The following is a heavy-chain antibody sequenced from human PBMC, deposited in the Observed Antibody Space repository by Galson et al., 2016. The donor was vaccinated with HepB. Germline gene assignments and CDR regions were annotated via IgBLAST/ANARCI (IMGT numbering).Heavy chain of an antibody. CDR3: AKEDSMIVVGGFDY. V-gene: IGHV3-23*01. Sequence: SLRLSCAASGFSFNNYAMSWVRQAPGKGLGWVSGISGSGGSTYSADSVKGRFTISRDNSKNTLYLQMNSLRAEDTAAYYCAKEDSMIVVGGFDYWGQGTLVTVSS. J-gene: IGHJ4*02. D-gene: IGHD3-22*01. CDR1: GFSFNNYA. CDR2: ISGSGGST.